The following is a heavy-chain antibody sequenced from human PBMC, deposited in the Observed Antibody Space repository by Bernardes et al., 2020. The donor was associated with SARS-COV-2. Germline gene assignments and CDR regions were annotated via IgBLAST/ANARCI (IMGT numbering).Heavy chain of an antibody. Sequence: GGSLRLSCAASGFSFSTSWVHWVRQTPGKGLVWVSRINSDGSVIDYADSVKGRFTISRDNAKNTLYLQMNSLRVDDTAVYYCATGGDFWSGYWGMDDWGQGTTVTVSS. D-gene: IGHD3-3*01. CDR2: INSDGSVI. J-gene: IGHJ6*02. CDR3: ATGGDFWSGYWGMDD. CDR1: GFSFSTSW. V-gene: IGHV3-74*01.